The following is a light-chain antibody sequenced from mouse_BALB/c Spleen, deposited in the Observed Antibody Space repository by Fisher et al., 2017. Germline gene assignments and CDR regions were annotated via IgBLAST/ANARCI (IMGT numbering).Light chain of an antibody. Sequence: DIVITQTTAIMSASLGEKVTMSCRASSSVNYMYWYQQKSETSPKPWIYGTSNLASGVPARFSGSGSGTSYSLTISSMEAEDAATYYCFQGSGYPLTFGGGTKLEIK. CDR2: GTS. CDR3: FQGSGYPLT. CDR1: SSVNY. V-gene: IGKV4-63*01. J-gene: IGKJ2*01.